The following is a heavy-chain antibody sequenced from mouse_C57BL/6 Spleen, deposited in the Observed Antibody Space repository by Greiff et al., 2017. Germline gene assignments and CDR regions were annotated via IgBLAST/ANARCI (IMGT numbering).Heavy chain of an antibody. J-gene: IGHJ3*01. Sequence: VKLMESGAELVKPGASVKLSCKASGYTFTEYTIHWVKQRSGQGLEWIGWFYPGNGSIKYNEKFKDKATLTADKSSSTVYMELSRLTSEDSAVYFCAVGNDYDGPPFAYWGQGTLVTVSA. D-gene: IGHD2-4*01. V-gene: IGHV1-62-2*01. CDR3: AVGNDYDGPPFAY. CDR1: GYTFTEYT. CDR2: FYPGNGSI.